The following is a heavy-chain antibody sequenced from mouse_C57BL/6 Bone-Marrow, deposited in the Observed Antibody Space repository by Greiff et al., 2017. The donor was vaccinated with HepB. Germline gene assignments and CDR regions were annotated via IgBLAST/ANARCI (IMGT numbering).Heavy chain of an antibody. CDR2: IRSKANGYTT. Sequence: EVKLVESGGGLVQPGASLRLSCAASGFTFADYHMSWVRQPPGKAPEWLALIRSKANGYTTEYTASVKGRFTIARDDSQNILYLEMNTLRAEDSDTYYCERAVSCGSSYTWFAYWGQGTLVTVSA. J-gene: IGHJ3*01. V-gene: IGHV7-4*01. D-gene: IGHD1-1*01. CDR1: GFTFADYH. CDR3: ERAVSCGSSYTWFAY.